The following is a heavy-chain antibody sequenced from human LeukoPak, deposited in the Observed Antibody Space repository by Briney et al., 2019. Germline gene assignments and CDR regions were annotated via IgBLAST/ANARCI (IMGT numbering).Heavy chain of an antibody. D-gene: IGHD5-12*01. Sequence: GGSLRLSCAASGFTFSSYGMHWVRQAPGKGLERVAVISYDGSNKYYVDSVKGRFTVSRDNAKNSLYLQMNSLRAEDTAVYYCARRKFYSTYDPFDYWGQGTLVTVSS. CDR3: ARRKFYSTYDPFDY. J-gene: IGHJ4*02. CDR1: GFTFSSYG. V-gene: IGHV3-30*03. CDR2: ISYDGSNK.